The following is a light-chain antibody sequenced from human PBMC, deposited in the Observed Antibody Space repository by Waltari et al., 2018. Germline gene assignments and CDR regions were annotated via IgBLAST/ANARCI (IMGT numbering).Light chain of an antibody. V-gene: IGLV1-47*01. CDR3: AAWDDSLSGRV. Sequence: QSVSTQPPSASGTPGQRVTISCSGSRSNIGSNYVYWYQQLPGTAPKLRIYRNNQRPSGVPGRFSGSKSGTSASLAISGLRSEDEADYYCAAWDDSLSGRVFGGGTKVTVL. J-gene: IGLJ3*02. CDR1: RSNIGSNY. CDR2: RNN.